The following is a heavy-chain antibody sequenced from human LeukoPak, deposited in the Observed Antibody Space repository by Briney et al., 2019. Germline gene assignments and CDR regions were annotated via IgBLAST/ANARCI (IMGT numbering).Heavy chain of an antibody. CDR2: IYYSGST. V-gene: IGHV4-59*01. Sequence: KSSETLSLTXTVSGGSISSYYWSWIRQPPGKGLEWIGYIYYSGSTNYNPSLKGRVTISVDTSKNQFSLKLSSVTAADTAVYYCARAPPNCSGGSCYPHDAFDIWGQGTMVTVSS. CDR3: ARAPPNCSGGSCYPHDAFDI. J-gene: IGHJ3*02. CDR1: GGSISSYY. D-gene: IGHD2-15*01.